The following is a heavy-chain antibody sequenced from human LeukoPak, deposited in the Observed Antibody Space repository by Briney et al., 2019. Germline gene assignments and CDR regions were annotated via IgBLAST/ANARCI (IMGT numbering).Heavy chain of an antibody. Sequence: SVKVSCKASGGTFSSYAISWLRQAPGQGLEWMGRIIPILGIANYAQKFQGRVTITADKSTSTAYMELSSLRSEDTAVYYCASPVVYYYYGMDVWGQGTTVTVSS. V-gene: IGHV1-69*04. D-gene: IGHD2-15*01. CDR2: IIPILGIA. CDR3: ASPVVYYYYGMDV. J-gene: IGHJ6*02. CDR1: GGTFSSYA.